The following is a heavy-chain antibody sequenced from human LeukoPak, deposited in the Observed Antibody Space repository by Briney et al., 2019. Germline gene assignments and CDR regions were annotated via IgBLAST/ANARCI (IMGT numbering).Heavy chain of an antibody. CDR2: IYYSGST. CDR1: GGSISSYY. Sequence: NSSETLSLTCTVSGGSISSYYWSWIRQPPGKGLKWIGYIYYSGSTNYHPSLKSRVTISVDTSKNQFSLKLSSVTAADTAVYYCARDLYGSGSLSWGQGTLVTVSS. CDR3: ARDLYGSGSLS. V-gene: IGHV4-59*01. J-gene: IGHJ4*02. D-gene: IGHD3-10*01.